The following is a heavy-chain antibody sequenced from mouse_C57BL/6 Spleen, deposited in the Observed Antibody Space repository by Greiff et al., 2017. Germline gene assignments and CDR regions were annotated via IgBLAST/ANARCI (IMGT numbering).Heavy chain of an antibody. Sequence: EVQVVESGGGLVKPGGSLKLSCAASGFTFSSYAMSWVRQTPEKRLEWVATISDGGSYTSYPDNVKGRFTLSRDNAKNNLYLQMSHLKSDDTAMYYCARNSQFAYWGQGTLVTVSA. V-gene: IGHV5-4*01. CDR3: ARNSQFAY. CDR1: GFTFSSYA. J-gene: IGHJ3*01. CDR2: ISDGGSYT.